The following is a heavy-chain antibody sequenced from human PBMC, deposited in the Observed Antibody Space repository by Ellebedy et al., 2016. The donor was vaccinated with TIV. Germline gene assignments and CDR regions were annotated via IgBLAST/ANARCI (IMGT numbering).Heavy chain of an antibody. CDR1: GYTLTELS. D-gene: IGHD2-8*01. J-gene: IGHJ3*02. V-gene: IGHV1-24*01. CDR3: ATDLRYCTNGVCFKRYDAFHI. Sequence: ASVKVSCKVSGYTLTELSMHWVRQAPGKGLEWMGGFDPEDGETIFAQKFQGRVTMTEDKSTDTAYMELSSLRSEDTAVYYCATDLRYCTNGVCFKRYDAFHIWGQGTMVTVSS. CDR2: FDPEDGET.